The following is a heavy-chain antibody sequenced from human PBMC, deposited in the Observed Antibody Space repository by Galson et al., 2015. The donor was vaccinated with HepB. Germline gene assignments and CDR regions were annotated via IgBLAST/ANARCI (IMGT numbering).Heavy chain of an antibody. CDR3: AREGTFGKQWLAPGDY. V-gene: IGHV3-30-3*01. CDR2: ISYDGSNK. J-gene: IGHJ4*02. Sequence: SLRLSCAASGFTFSSYAMHWVRQAPGKGLEWVAVISYDGSNKYYADSVKGRFTISRDNSKNTLYLQMNSLRAEDTAVYYCAREGTFGKQWLAPGDYWGQGTLVTVSS. CDR1: GFTFSSYA. D-gene: IGHD6-19*01.